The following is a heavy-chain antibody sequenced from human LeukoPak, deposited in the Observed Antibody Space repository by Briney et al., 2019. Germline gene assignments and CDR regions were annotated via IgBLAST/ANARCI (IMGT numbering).Heavy chain of an antibody. CDR2: ISTSGST. V-gene: IGHV4-4*07. J-gene: IGHJ4*02. Sequence: SETLSLTCTVSGGSISGYYWSWIRQPAGKGLEWIGHISTSGSTNYNPSLKSRVTMSVDTSKNQFSLRLRSVTAADTAVYYCAREVITMVRGVITFTGFDYWGQGTLVTVSS. CDR1: GGSISGYY. D-gene: IGHD3-10*01. CDR3: AREVITMVRGVITFTGFDY.